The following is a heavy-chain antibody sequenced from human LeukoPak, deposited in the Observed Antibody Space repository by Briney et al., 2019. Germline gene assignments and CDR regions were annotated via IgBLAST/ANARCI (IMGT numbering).Heavy chain of an antibody. V-gene: IGHV3-23*01. CDR1: GLTFSSYA. Sequence: GGSLRLSCAASGLTFSSYAMSWVRQAPGKGLEWVSAISGSGGSTYYADSVKGRFTISRDNSKNTLYLQMNSLRAEDTAVYYCAKGEGATTYFDYWGQGTLVTVSS. CDR3: AKGEGATTYFDY. J-gene: IGHJ4*02. D-gene: IGHD1-26*01. CDR2: ISGSGGST.